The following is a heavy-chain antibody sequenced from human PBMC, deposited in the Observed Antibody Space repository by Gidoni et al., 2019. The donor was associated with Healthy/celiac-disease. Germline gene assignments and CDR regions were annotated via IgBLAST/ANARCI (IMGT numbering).Heavy chain of an antibody. CDR2: IIPIFGTA. J-gene: IGHJ4*02. D-gene: IGHD3-9*01. Sequence: QVQLVQSGAEVKKPGSSVKVSCKASGGHFSSYAISWVRQAPGQGLEWMGGIIPIFGTANYAQKFQGRVTITADESTSTAYMELSSLRSEDTAVYYCARDRGYFDWLPVDYWGQGTLVTVSS. CDR1: GGHFSSYA. CDR3: ARDRGYFDWLPVDY. V-gene: IGHV1-69*01.